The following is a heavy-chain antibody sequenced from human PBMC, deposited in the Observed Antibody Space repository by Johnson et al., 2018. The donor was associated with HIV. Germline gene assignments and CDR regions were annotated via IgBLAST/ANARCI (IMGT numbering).Heavy chain of an antibody. CDR1: GFTFSSYD. CDR3: ARGLAYCGGDCSPDAFDI. Sequence: VQLVESGGGLVQPGGSLRLSCAASGFTFSSYDMHWVRQATGKGLEWVSAIGTAGDTYYPGSVKGRFTLSRENAKNSLYLQMNSLRAGDTAVYYCARGLAYCGGDCSPDAFDIWGQGTMVTVSS. D-gene: IGHD2-21*02. V-gene: IGHV3-13*01. CDR2: IGTAGDT. J-gene: IGHJ3*02.